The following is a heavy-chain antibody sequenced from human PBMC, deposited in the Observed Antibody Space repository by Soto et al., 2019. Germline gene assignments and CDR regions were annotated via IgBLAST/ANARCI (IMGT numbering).Heavy chain of an antibody. CDR3: ARSLWDTVMGALDS. CDR1: GFTFSSFS. Sequence: PGGSLRLSCAASGFTFSSFSMNWVRQAPGKGLEWVSYISTSSSSIYYADSVKGRFTISRDNAKNSLYLQMNSLRAEDTAVYYCARSLWDTVMGALDSWGQGTLVTVSS. J-gene: IGHJ4*02. D-gene: IGHD5-18*01. CDR2: ISTSSSSI. V-gene: IGHV3-48*01.